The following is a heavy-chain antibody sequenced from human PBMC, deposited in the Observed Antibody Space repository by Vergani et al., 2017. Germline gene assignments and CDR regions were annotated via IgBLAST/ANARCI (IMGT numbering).Heavy chain of an antibody. CDR1: GFTFDDYA. V-gene: IGHV3-9*01. CDR3: VKEIAASGSYWYFDL. CDR2: INWNSDSI. J-gene: IGHJ2*01. D-gene: IGHD6-13*01. Sequence: EVQLVESGGGLVQPGRSLRLSCAASGFTFDDYAMHWVRQAPGKGLEWVSGINWNSDSIAYSDSMKGRFTISRDNSKNSLYLQMNSLRAEDKAFYYCVKEIAASGSYWYFDLWGRGTLVTVSS.